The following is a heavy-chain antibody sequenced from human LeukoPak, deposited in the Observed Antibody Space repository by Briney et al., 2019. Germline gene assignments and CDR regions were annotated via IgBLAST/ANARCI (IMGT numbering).Heavy chain of an antibody. D-gene: IGHD3-10*01. CDR3: AKIVWFGERRWFDP. V-gene: IGHV3-30*04. Sequence: PGGSLRLSCAASGFTFSSYAMHWVRQAPGKGLEWVAVISYDGSNKYYADSVKGRFTISRDNSKNTLYLQMNSLRAEDTAVYYCAKIVWFGERRWFDPWGQGTLVTVSS. CDR1: GFTFSSYA. J-gene: IGHJ5*02. CDR2: ISYDGSNK.